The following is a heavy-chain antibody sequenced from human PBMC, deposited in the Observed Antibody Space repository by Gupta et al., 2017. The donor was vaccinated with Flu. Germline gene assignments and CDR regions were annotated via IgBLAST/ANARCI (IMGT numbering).Heavy chain of an antibody. CDR1: TNTFSSYA. Sequence: QVQLVQSGAEVTKPGSSVKVSCKASTNTFSSYAISWVRQAPGQGLEWMGGIIPIFGTPKYAQKFQGRVTITAGELPSTAYMELSSLRSEDTAVYYCARGDGDSSGYYYSGYFQKWGQGTLVTVSS. CDR2: IIPIFGTP. CDR3: ARGDGDSSGYYYSGYFQK. D-gene: IGHD3-22*01. V-gene: IGHV1-69*01. J-gene: IGHJ1*01.